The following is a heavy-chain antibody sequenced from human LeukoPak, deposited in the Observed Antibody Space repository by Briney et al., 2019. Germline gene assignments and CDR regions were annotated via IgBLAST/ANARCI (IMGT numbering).Heavy chain of an antibody. V-gene: IGHV5-51*01. CDR3: ARQSGIAVAGPYYCYYMDV. Sequence: GESLKISCKGSGYSFTSYWIGWVRQMPGKGLEWMGIIYPGDSDTRYSPSFQGQVTISADKSISTAYLQWSSLKASDTAMYYCARQSGIAVAGPYYCYYMDVGGKGTTVTVSS. D-gene: IGHD6-19*01. J-gene: IGHJ6*03. CDR2: IYPGDSDT. CDR1: GYSFTSYW.